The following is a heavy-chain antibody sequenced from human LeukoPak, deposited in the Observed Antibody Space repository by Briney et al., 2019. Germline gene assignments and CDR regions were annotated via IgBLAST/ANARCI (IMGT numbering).Heavy chain of an antibody. Sequence: SETLSLTCAVYGGSFSGYYWSWIRQPPGKGLEWIGEINHSGSTNYNPYVKSRVTISVDTSKNQLYMKLSSVTAADTAVYYCAVPGATNHNNAFDIWGQGTMVTVSS. CDR2: INHSGST. J-gene: IGHJ3*02. V-gene: IGHV4-34*01. CDR3: AVPGATNHNNAFDI. CDR1: GGSFSGYY. D-gene: IGHD2-2*01.